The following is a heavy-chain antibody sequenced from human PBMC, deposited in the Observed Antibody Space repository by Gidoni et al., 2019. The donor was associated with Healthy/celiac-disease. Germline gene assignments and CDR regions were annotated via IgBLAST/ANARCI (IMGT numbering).Heavy chain of an antibody. J-gene: IGHJ6*02. V-gene: IGHV4-4*07. D-gene: IGHD3-9*01. CDR3: ARVSGLRYFDPGGMDV. CDR1: GGSISSYY. Sequence: QVQLQESGPGLVKPSETLSLTCTVSGGSISSYYWSWIRPPAGKGLEWLGRIYTSGSTNYNPSLKSRVTMSVDTSKNQFSLKLSSVTAADTAVYYCARVSGLRYFDPGGMDVWGQGTTVTVSS. CDR2: IYTSGST.